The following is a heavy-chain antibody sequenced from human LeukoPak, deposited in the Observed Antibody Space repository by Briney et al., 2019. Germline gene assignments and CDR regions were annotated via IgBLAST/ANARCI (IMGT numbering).Heavy chain of an antibody. V-gene: IGHV4-38-2*01. CDR3: ARGSVISFGGVTQTGGNWFDP. CDR2: IYSGGNT. D-gene: IGHD3-16*01. J-gene: IGHJ5*02. Sequence: SETLSLTCVVSGYSINNGYYWGWIRQTPGKGLEWIGRIYSGGNTNYNPSLKSRVTMSVDTSKNQFSLKLTSVTAADTAVYYCARGSVISFGGVTQTGGNWFDPWGQGTLVTVSA. CDR1: GYSINNGYY.